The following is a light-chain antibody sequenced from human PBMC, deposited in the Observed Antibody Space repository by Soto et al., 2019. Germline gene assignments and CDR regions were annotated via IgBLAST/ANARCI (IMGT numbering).Light chain of an antibody. CDR3: GKFNAVPT. J-gene: IGKJ4*01. CDR2: AAS. Sequence: DIQMTQSPSSLSASVGDRVTITCRASQAISNYLAWYQQKPGKVPTLLISAASTLQSGVPSRFSGSGSGTDFTLTISSLQPEDVATYYFGKFNAVPTFGGGTKVEI. CDR1: QAISNY. V-gene: IGKV1-27*01.